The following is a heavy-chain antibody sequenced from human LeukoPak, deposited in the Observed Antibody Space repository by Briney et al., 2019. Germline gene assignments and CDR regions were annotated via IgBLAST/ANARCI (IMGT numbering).Heavy chain of an antibody. CDR2: ITGGGDT. V-gene: IGHV3-23*01. J-gene: IGHJ4*02. D-gene: IGHD2-2*01. CDR1: GFTFSTRA. CDR3: AKANWVSNADAVW. Sequence: GSLRLSCAASGFTFSTRAMSWVRQAPARGLEWVSSITGGGDTFYADSVKGRCTLSRDDSRNTVYLQLNNLSVDDTAVYYCAKANWVSNADAVWWGQGTLVTVSS.